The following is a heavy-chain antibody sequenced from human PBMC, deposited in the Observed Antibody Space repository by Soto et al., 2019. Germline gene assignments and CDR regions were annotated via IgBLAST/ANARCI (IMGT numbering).Heavy chain of an antibody. CDR1: GFTFSKYG. Sequence: QVQLVESGGGVVQPGRSLRLSCAASGFTFSKYGLHWVRQAPGKGLEWVAALSYDGNDEYHADSVKGRFTIFRDNSKKTLYLQMNSLRAEDTAVYYCAKEIYEYVWGTFRSAYDYWGQGALVTVSS. V-gene: IGHV3-30*18. D-gene: IGHD3-16*02. J-gene: IGHJ4*02. CDR3: AKEIYEYVWGTFRSAYDY. CDR2: LSYDGNDE.